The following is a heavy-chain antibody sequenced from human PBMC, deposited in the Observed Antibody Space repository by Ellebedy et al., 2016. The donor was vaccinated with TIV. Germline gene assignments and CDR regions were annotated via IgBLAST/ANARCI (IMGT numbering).Heavy chain of an antibody. CDR1: GASISSSRYY. D-gene: IGHD3-22*01. CDR3: ARLDYYDSGGYSFSYYFDS. CDR2: IYYSGAP. V-gene: IGHV4-39*01. J-gene: IGHJ4*02. Sequence: MPSETLSLTCTVSGASISSSRYYWGWIRQPPGKGLEWIGSIYYSGAPYYNPSLKSRVTISVDTSKHQFSLRLSSVTAADTAVYYCARLDYYDSGGYSFSYYFDSWGQGTLVTVSS.